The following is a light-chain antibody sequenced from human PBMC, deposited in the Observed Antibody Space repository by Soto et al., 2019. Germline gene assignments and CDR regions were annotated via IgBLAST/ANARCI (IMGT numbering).Light chain of an antibody. CDR1: QSISSW. Sequence: DIQMTQSPSTLTASVGDRVPITCRASQSISSWLAWYQQKPGKAPKLLIYKAFSLESGVPSRFSGSGSGTEFTLTISSPQPDDFANYYCQQYNSYPNTFGQGTKLEIK. CDR2: KAF. CDR3: QQYNSYPNT. V-gene: IGKV1-5*03. J-gene: IGKJ2*01.